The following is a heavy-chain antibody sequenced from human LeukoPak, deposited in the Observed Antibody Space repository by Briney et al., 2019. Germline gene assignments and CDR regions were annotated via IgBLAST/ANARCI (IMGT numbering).Heavy chain of an antibody. Sequence: GESLRLSCAASGFTFSRYAMHWVRQAPGKGLEYVSAISSNGGRTYYENSVKGRFTISRDNSKNTLYLQMGSLRAEDMAVYYCARDFVHYYDSSGFEYYFDFWGQGTLVTVSS. CDR1: GFTFSRYA. D-gene: IGHD3-22*01. V-gene: IGHV3-64*01. CDR3: ARDFVHYYDSSGFEYYFDF. J-gene: IGHJ4*02. CDR2: ISSNGGRT.